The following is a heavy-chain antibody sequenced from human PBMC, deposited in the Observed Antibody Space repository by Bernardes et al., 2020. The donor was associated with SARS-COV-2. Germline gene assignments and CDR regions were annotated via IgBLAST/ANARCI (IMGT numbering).Heavy chain of an antibody. J-gene: IGHJ6*03. Sequence: GGSLRLSCAASGFTFSSYSMNWVRQAPGKGLEWVSSISSSSSYIYYADSVKGRFTISRDNAKNSLYLQMNSLRAEDTAVYYCARDFWWLGLYYYYYMDVWGKGTTVTVSS. CDR2: ISSSSSYI. D-gene: IGHD6-19*01. CDR1: GFTFSSYS. CDR3: ARDFWWLGLYYYYYMDV. V-gene: IGHV3-21*01.